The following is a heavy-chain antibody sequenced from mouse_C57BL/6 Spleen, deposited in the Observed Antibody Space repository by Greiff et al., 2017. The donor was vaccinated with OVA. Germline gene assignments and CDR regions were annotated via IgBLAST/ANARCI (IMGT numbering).Heavy chain of an antibody. Sequence: VQLQQSGAELVRPGTSVKLSCKASGYTFTSYWMHWVKQRPGQGLEWIGVIDPSDSYTNYNQKFKGKATLTVDTSSSTAYMQLSSLTSEDSAVDYCASSDSSGPFAYWGQGTLVTVSA. CDR3: ASSDSSGPFAY. V-gene: IGHV1-59*01. J-gene: IGHJ3*01. CDR1: GYTFTSYW. CDR2: IDPSDSYT. D-gene: IGHD3-2*02.